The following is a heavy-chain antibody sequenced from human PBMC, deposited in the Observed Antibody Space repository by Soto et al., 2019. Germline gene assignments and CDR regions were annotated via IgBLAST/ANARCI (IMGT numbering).Heavy chain of an antibody. J-gene: IGHJ4*02. D-gene: IGHD5-18*01. CDR1: GFTFSSYW. CDR2: INQDGSEK. Sequence: GGSLRLSCTASGFTFSSYWMTWVRLAPGKGLEWVATINQDGSEKEYVDSVNGRFTISRDNGKNSLWLQMNSLRVEDTAVYYCARGVRNNYGYLPDHWGQG. CDR3: ARGVRNNYGYLPDH. V-gene: IGHV3-7*01.